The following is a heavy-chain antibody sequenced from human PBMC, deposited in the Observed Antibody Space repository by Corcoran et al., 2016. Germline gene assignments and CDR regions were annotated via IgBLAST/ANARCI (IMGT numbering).Heavy chain of an antibody. J-gene: IGHJ5*02. CDR1: GGTFSSYA. V-gene: IGHV1-69*01. CDR3: ARSIAGPSANYNWFDP. CDR2: IIPIFGTA. D-gene: IGHD2-15*01. Sequence: QVQLVQSGAEVKKPGSSVKVSCKASGGTFSSYAISWVRQAPGQGLEWMGGIIPIFGTANYAQKFQGRVTITADESTSTAYMELSSLRSEDTAVYYCARSIAGPSANYNWFDPWGQGTLVTVSS.